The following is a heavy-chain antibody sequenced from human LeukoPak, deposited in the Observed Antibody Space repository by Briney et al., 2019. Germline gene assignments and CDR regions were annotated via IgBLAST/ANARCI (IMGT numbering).Heavy chain of an antibody. J-gene: IGHJ5*02. Sequence: SETLSLTCTVSGGSISSYYWSWIRQPPGKGLEWIGYIYYSGSTNYNRSLKSRVTISVDASKNQFSLKLSSVTAADTAVYYCARVYGTLGYCSGGSCYSRWFDPWGQGALVTVSS. CDR3: ARVYGTLGYCSGGSCYSRWFDP. D-gene: IGHD2-15*01. V-gene: IGHV4-59*01. CDR1: GGSISSYY. CDR2: IYYSGST.